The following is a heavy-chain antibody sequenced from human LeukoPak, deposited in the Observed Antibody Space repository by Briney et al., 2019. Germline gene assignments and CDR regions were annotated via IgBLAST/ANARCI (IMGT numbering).Heavy chain of an antibody. CDR1: GHTLTELS. V-gene: IGHV1-24*01. Sequence: GASVKVSCKVSGHTLTELSMHWVRQAPGKGLEWMGGFDPEDGETIYAQKFQGRVTMTEDTSTDTAYMELSSLRSEDTAVYYCATDFSWDTAMATDYWGQGTLVTVSS. CDR3: ATDFSWDTAMATDY. J-gene: IGHJ4*02. CDR2: FDPEDGET. D-gene: IGHD5-18*01.